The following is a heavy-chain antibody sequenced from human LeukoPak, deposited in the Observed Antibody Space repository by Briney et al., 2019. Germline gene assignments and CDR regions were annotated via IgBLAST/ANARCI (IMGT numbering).Heavy chain of an antibody. CDR1: GGTFSSYA. J-gene: IGHJ4*02. Sequence: GASVKVFCKASGGTFSSYAISWVRQAPGQGLEWMGGIIPIFGTANYAQKFQGRVTITADKSTSTAYMELRSLRSEDTAVYYCARARPDSYYDFWSGYYTDYWGQGTLVTVSS. D-gene: IGHD3-3*01. CDR3: ARARPDSYYDFWSGYYTDY. V-gene: IGHV1-69*06. CDR2: IIPIFGTA.